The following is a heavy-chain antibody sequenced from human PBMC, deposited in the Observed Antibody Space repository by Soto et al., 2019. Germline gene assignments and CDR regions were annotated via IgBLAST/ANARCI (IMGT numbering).Heavy chain of an antibody. V-gene: IGHV3-23*01. D-gene: IGHD6-6*01. CDR3: AKTRWTSSSCYGIGY. CDR2: ISASGSSP. J-gene: IGHJ4*03. CDR1: GFPFHRYT. Sequence: AGSLRLSRAPSGFPFHRYTLASVPPAPGKGLEWVSSISASGSSPSYADSVQGRFIIYRDNSRTTLSLQMNSLRAEDTATFYCAKTRWTSSSCYGIGYWGNGSLGTIS.